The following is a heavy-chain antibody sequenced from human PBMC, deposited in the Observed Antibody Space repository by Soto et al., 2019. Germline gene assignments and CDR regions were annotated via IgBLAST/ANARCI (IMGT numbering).Heavy chain of an antibody. Sequence: KQSQTLSLTCAISGDSVSSNSAAWNWIRQSPSRGLEWLGRTYYRSKWYNDYAVSVKSRITINPDTSKNQFSMQLNSVTPEETAVYYGVRDSIAVAGFDYWGQGTLVTVSS. CDR3: VRDSIAVAGFDY. CDR1: GDSVSSNSAA. J-gene: IGHJ4*02. D-gene: IGHD6-19*01. CDR2: TYYRSKWYN. V-gene: IGHV6-1*01.